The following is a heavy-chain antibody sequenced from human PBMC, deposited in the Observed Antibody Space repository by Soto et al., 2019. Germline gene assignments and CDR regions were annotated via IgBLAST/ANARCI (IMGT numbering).Heavy chain of an antibody. CDR1: GFTFDDYG. Sequence: GGSLRLSCAASGFTFDDYGMSWVRQAPGKGLEWVSGINWNGGSTGYADSVKGRFTISRDNAKNSLYLQMNSLRAEDTAVYYCARGDYHDTSGPFSDAFDVWGQGKMVTVSS. V-gene: IGHV3-20*04. CDR3: ARGDYHDTSGPFSDAFDV. D-gene: IGHD3-22*01. CDR2: INWNGGST. J-gene: IGHJ3*01.